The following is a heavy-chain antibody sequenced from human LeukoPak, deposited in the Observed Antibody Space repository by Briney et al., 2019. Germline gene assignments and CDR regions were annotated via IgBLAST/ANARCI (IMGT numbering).Heavy chain of an antibody. CDR2: ITDNWGST. D-gene: IGHD5-24*01. V-gene: IGHV3-23*01. CDR1: GFTFSNYA. CDR3: VRDRRDGNNLAYHFDF. Sequence: GGSLRLSCAASGFTFSNYAMIWVREAPGKGLEWVSAITDNWGSTYYPASVKGRFTISRDHSQNMLYLYMTRLRHADTALYYCVRDRRDGNNLAYHFDFWGQGPLVTVSS. J-gene: IGHJ4*02.